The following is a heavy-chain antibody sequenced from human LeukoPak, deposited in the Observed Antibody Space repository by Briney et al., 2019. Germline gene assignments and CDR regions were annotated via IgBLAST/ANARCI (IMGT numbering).Heavy chain of an antibody. Sequence: SETLSLTCTVSGGSISSYYWSWIRQPPGKGLEWIGYIYYSGSTNYNPSLKSRVTISVDTSKNQFSLKLSSVTAADTAVYYCARVGEMAIHDAFDIWGQGTMVTVSS. CDR3: ARVGEMAIHDAFDI. CDR2: IYYSGST. CDR1: GGSISSYY. J-gene: IGHJ3*02. D-gene: IGHD5-24*01. V-gene: IGHV4-59*01.